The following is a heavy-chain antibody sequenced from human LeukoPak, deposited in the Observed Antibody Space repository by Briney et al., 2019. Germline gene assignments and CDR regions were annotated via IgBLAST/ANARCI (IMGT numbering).Heavy chain of an antibody. CDR3: ARGLTVTTYYYYYGMDV. D-gene: IGHD4-17*01. V-gene: IGHV1-18*01. Sequence: ASVKVSCKAPGYTFTSYGISWVRQAPGQGLEWMGWISAYNGNTNYAQKLQGRVTMTTDTSTSTAYMELRSLRSDDTAVYYCARGLTVTTYYYYYGMDVWGQGTTVTVSS. CDR2: ISAYNGNT. J-gene: IGHJ6*02. CDR1: GYTFTSYG.